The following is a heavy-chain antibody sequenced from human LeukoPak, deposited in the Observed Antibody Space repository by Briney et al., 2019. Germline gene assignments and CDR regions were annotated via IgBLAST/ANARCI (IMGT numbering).Heavy chain of an antibody. CDR1: GFTFSRYW. CDR3: ARRGSSWPFDY. J-gene: IGHJ4*02. V-gene: IGHV4-34*01. Sequence: GSLRLSCAASGFTFSRYWMSWVHQPPGKGLEWIGEINHSGSTNYNPSLKSRVTISVDTSKNQFSLKLSSVTAADTAVYYCARRGSSWPFDYWGQGTLVTVSS. CDR2: INHSGST. D-gene: IGHD6-13*01.